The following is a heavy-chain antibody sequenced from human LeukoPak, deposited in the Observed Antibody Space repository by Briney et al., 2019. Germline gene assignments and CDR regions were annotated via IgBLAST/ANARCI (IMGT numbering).Heavy chain of an antibody. J-gene: IGHJ5*02. CDR2: IYYSGST. CDR3: AREESSIELGGWFDP. V-gene: IGHV4-61*01. Sequence: SETLSLTCTVSGGSISSGSYYWSWIRQPPGKGLEWIGHIYYSGSTNYNPSLKSRVTISLDTSKNQFSLKLNSLTAADTAVYYCAREESSIELGGWFDPWGQGILVTVSS. CDR1: GGSISSGSYY. D-gene: IGHD2-2*01.